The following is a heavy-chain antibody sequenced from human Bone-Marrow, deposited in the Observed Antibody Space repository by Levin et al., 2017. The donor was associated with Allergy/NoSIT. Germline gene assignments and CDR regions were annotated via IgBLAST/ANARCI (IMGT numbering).Heavy chain of an antibody. CDR3: ARDNFDTPGELDY. V-gene: IGHV3-53*01. Sequence: PGASVKVSCAASGFVVTRNHMSWVRQAPGKGLEWLSVTYGGGTTYYRDSVKGRFTVARDNSKNTLYLQMKSLRAEDTAIYYCARDNFDTPGELDYWGQGTLVTVSS. CDR1: GFVVTRNH. D-gene: IGHD1-20*01. J-gene: IGHJ4*02. CDR2: TYGGGTT.